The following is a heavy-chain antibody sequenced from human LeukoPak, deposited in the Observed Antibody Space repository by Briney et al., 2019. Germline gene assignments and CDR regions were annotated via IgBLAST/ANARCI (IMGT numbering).Heavy chain of an antibody. V-gene: IGHV4-34*01. CDR3: ARHLRWRTSFSPFDY. Sequence: SETLSLTCAVYGGSFSGYYWSWIRQPPGKELEWIGEINHSGSTNYNPSLKSRVTISVDTSKNQFSLKLSSVTAADTAVYYCARHLRWRTSFSPFDYWGQGTLVTVSS. CDR2: INHSGST. J-gene: IGHJ4*02. CDR1: GGSFSGYY. D-gene: IGHD3/OR15-3a*01.